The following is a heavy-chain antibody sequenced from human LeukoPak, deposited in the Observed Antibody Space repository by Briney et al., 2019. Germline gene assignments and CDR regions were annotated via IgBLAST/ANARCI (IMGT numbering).Heavy chain of an antibody. J-gene: IGHJ3*02. D-gene: IGHD3-10*01. Sequence: SETLSLTCTVSGGSISSSSYYWSWIRQPAGKGLEWIGRIYTSGSTNYNPSLKSRVTISVDTSKNQFSLKLSSVTAADTAVYYCARAPMYGSGSFLHHNAFDIWGQGTMVTVSS. CDR1: GGSISSSSYY. V-gene: IGHV4-61*02. CDR3: ARAPMYGSGSFLHHNAFDI. CDR2: IYTSGST.